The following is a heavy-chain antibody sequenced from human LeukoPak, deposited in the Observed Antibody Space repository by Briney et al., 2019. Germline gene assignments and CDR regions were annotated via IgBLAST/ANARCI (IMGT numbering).Heavy chain of an antibody. J-gene: IGHJ5*02. V-gene: IGHV4-59*12. CDR3: ARAMYSSGWYEFDP. Sequence: SETLSLTCTVSGGSISSYYWSWIRQPAGKGLEWIGEIYHSGSTNYNPSLKSRVTISVDKSKNQFSLKLSSVTAADTAVYYCARAMYSSGWYEFDPWGQGTLVTVSS. CDR2: IYHSGST. D-gene: IGHD6-19*01. CDR1: GGSISSYY.